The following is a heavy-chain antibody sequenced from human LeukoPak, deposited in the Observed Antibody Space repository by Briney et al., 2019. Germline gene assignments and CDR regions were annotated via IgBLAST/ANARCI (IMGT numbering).Heavy chain of an antibody. CDR1: GFTFGDYA. CDR3: TREGTQLWELLDY. Sequence: GGSLRLSCSASGFTFGDYAMSWFRQAPGKGLEWVGFIRSKAFGGTTEYAASVKGRFTTSRDDSKSIAYLQMNSLKTEDTAVYYCTREGTQLWELLDYWGQGTLVTVSS. D-gene: IGHD1-26*01. J-gene: IGHJ4*02. V-gene: IGHV3-49*03. CDR2: IRSKAFGGTT.